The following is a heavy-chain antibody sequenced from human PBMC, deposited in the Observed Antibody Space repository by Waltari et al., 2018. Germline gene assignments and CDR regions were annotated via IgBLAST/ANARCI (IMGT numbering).Heavy chain of an antibody. D-gene: IGHD6-6*01. Sequence: QLQLQESGPGLVKPSETLSLTCTVSGGSISSSSYYWGWIRQPPGKGLEWIGSIYYSGSTYYNPSLKSRVTISVDTSKNQFSLKLSSVTAADTAVYYCARVKDSSSWFDPWGQGTLVTVSS. CDR3: ARVKDSSSWFDP. J-gene: IGHJ5*02. CDR2: IYYSGST. CDR1: GGSISSSSYY. V-gene: IGHV4-39*07.